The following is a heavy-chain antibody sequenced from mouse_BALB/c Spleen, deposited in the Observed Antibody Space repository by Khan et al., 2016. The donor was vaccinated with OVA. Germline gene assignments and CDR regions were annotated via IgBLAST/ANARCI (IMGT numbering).Heavy chain of an antibody. Sequence: EVELVESGGGLVKPGGSLKLSCAASGFTFSSYAVSWIRQTPEKRLEWVASINSGGSTYYPDSVKGRITISRDDARNILYLQMSRLRSEDTAMYYCTRLVDYWGQGTSVTVSS. CDR1: GFTFSSYA. V-gene: IGHV5-6-5*01. CDR2: INSGGST. J-gene: IGHJ4*01. CDR3: TRLVDY.